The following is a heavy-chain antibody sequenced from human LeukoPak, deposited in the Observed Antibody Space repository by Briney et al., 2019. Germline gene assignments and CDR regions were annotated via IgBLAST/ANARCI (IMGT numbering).Heavy chain of an antibody. V-gene: IGHV4-61*01. CDR1: GGSVSSGSYY. CDR3: AREITHYDSSHYFDY. D-gene: IGHD3-22*01. J-gene: IGHJ4*02. Sequence: SETLSLTCTVSGGSVSSGSYYWSWIRQPPGKGLEWIGYIYYSGSTNYNPSLKSRVTISVDTSKNQFSLKLSSVTAADTAVYYCAREITHYDSSHYFDYWGQGTLVTVPS. CDR2: IYYSGST.